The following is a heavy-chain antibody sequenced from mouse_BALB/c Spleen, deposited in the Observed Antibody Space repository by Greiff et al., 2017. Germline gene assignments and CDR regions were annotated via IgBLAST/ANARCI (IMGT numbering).Heavy chain of an antibody. Sequence: EVKLVESGPGLVKPSQSLSLTCSVTGYSITSGYYWNWIRQFPGNKLEWMGYISYDGSNNYNPSLKNRISITRDTSKNQFFLKLNSVTTEDTATYYCARGYGNYERSAMDYWGQGTSVTVSS. J-gene: IGHJ4*01. V-gene: IGHV3-6*02. CDR1: GYSITSGYY. D-gene: IGHD2-1*01. CDR2: ISYDGSN. CDR3: ARGYGNYERSAMDY.